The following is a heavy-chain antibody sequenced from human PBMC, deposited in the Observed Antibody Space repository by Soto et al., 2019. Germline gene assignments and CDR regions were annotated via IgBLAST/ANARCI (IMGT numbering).Heavy chain of an antibody. Sequence: QVQLVESGGGVVQPGKSLTLSCAASGFTFRSHAIHWVRQAPGKGLEWVAVISYDGRHQFYADFMKGRFTISRDNSKNTLYLQLNSPRTEDTAVYFCARETGLGLDYWGRGTLVTVSS. V-gene: IGHV3-30*04. J-gene: IGHJ4*02. CDR3: ARETGLGLDY. D-gene: IGHD3-3*01. CDR2: ISYDGRHQ. CDR1: GFTFRSHA.